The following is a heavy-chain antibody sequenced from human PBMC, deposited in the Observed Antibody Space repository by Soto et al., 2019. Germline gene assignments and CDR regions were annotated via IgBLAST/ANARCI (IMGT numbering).Heavy chain of an antibody. D-gene: IGHD2-2*01. CDR2: VSGNGAVT. Sequence: EVQLLDSGGGLAQPGGSLRLSCAASGFTFGNYAMNWVRQAPGKGLEWVSTVSGNGAVTYYADSVKGRFTISRDNSRSTLYLQMNNLRAEDTAISFCVKVPASLKTFDYWGQGTLVTVSS. CDR3: VKVPASLKTFDY. J-gene: IGHJ4*02. CDR1: GFTFGNYA. V-gene: IGHV3-23*01.